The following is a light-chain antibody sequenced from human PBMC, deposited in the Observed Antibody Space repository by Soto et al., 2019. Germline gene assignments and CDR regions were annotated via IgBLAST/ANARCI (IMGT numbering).Light chain of an antibody. J-gene: IGLJ2*01. CDR1: SSDVGGYNY. CDR3: CSYAGSHFL. V-gene: IGLV2-11*01. Sequence: QSVLTQPRSVSGSPGQSVTISCTGTSSDVGGYNYVSWYQQHPGKAPKLMTYDVSQRPSGVPDRFSGSKSGNTASLTISGLQHEDEADYYCCSYAGSHFLFGGGTKLTVL. CDR2: DVS.